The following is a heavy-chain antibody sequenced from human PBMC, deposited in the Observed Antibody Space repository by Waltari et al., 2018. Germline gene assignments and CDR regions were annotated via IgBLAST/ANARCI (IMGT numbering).Heavy chain of an antibody. V-gene: IGHV3-48*01. CDR3: ARELYSSSYGMDV. J-gene: IGHJ6*02. CDR2: ISSSSSTI. Sequence: EVQLVESGGGLVQPGGSLRLSCAASGFTFSSYSMNWVRQAPGKGLEWVSYISSSSSTIYYADSVKGRFTISRDNAKNSLYLQMNSLRAEDTAVYYCARELYSSSYGMDVWGQGTTVTVSS. CDR1: GFTFSSYS. D-gene: IGHD6-6*01.